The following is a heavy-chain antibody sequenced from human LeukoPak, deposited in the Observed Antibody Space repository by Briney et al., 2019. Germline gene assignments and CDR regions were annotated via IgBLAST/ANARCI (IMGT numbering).Heavy chain of an antibody. J-gene: IGHJ4*02. D-gene: IGHD3-22*01. CDR1: GYTFTGYY. Sequence: ASVKVSCKASGYTFTGYYMHWVRQAPGQGLEWMGWINPNSGGTNYAQKFQGRVTMTRDTSISTAYMELSRLRSDDTAVYYCARGLTYYYELREIDYWGQGTLVTVSS. V-gene: IGHV1-2*02. CDR3: ARGLTYYYELREIDY. CDR2: INPNSGGT.